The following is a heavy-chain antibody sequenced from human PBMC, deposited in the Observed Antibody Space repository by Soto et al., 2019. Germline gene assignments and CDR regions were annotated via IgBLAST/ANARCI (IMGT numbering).Heavy chain of an antibody. J-gene: IGHJ4*02. CDR3: AKSPWVLRITMVRGVIDY. D-gene: IGHD3-10*01. Sequence: EVQLLESGGGLVQPGGSLRLSCAASGLTFSSYAMSWVRQAPGKGLEWVSAISGSGGSTYYADSVKGRFTISRDNSKNTLYLQMNSLRAEDTAVYYCAKSPWVLRITMVRGVIDYWGQGTLVTVSS. CDR2: ISGSGGST. CDR1: GLTFSSYA. V-gene: IGHV3-23*01.